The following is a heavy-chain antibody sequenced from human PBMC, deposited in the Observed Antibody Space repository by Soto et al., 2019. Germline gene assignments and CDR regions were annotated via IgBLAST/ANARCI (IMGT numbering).Heavy chain of an antibody. CDR1: GFTFSSYG. CDR3: ARESGEYTESHFDY. CDR2: IWYDGSNK. D-gene: IGHD3-16*01. V-gene: IGHV3-33*01. Sequence: QVQLVESGGGVVQPGRSLRLSCAASGFTFSSYGMHWVRQAPGKGLEWVAVIWYDGSNKYYADSVKGRFTISRDNSKNTLYLQMNSLRAEDTAVYYCARESGEYTESHFDYWGQGTLVTVSS. J-gene: IGHJ4*02.